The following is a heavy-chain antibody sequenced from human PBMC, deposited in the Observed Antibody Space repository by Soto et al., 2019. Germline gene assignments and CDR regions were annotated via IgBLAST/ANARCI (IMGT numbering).Heavy chain of an antibody. CDR1: GFPFSPAW. J-gene: IGHJ6*02. Sequence: EVQLVESGGGLVTPGGSLRLSCAGTGFPFSPAWMNWVRQAPGKGLEWVGRMKSSAGGGTADYAAPVQGRFTISRDDSKNTLYLQMNSLKFEDTALYFCVWQQAFYYGKAVWGQGTTVTVSS. V-gene: IGHV3-15*07. D-gene: IGHD6-13*01. CDR2: MKSSAGGGTA. CDR3: VWQQAFYYGKAV.